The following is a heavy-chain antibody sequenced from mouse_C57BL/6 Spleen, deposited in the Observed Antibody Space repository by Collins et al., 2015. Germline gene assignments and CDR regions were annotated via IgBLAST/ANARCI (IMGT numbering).Heavy chain of an antibody. Sequence: QVTLKESGPGILQPSQTLSLTCSFSGFSLSIFGTGVGWIRQPSGKGLEWLAHIWWDDDKYYNPALKSRLTISKDTSKNQVFLKIANVDTTDTATYYCARSTAQAPRDYWGQGTTLTVSS. V-gene: IGHV8-8*01. J-gene: IGHJ2*01. CDR3: ARSTAQAPRDY. D-gene: IGHD3-2*02. CDR2: IWWDDDK. CDR1: GFSLSIFGTG.